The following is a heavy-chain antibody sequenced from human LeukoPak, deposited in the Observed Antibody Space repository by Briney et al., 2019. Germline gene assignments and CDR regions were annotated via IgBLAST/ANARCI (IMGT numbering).Heavy chain of an antibody. J-gene: IGHJ3*02. CDR1: GFTLSDYY. V-gene: IGHV3-11*04. Sequence: GGSLRLSCAASGFTLSDYYMTWIRQAPGKGLEWVSYMSSSGQTIHYADSVKGRFIISRDNAKNSLYLQMNSLRAEDTAVYYCARNLGTLATGGVALDIWGQGTMVTVAS. CDR3: ARNLGTLATGGVALDI. D-gene: IGHD1-14*01. CDR2: MSSSGQTI.